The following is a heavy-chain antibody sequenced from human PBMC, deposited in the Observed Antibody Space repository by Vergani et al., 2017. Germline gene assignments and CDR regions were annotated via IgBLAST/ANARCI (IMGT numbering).Heavy chain of an antibody. D-gene: IGHD3-22*01. Sequence: QLVQSGAEVKKPGASVKISCKASGYTFSSYGISWVRQAPGQGLEWMGWISDYNGDTKYAQKLQGRVTMTTDTSTTTVYMELRSLRSDDTAVYYCARDRRYYFESSGYIRFDPWGQGTLVTVSS. CDR2: ISDYNGDT. J-gene: IGHJ5*02. V-gene: IGHV1-18*01. CDR1: GYTFSSYG. CDR3: ARDRRYYFESSGYIRFDP.